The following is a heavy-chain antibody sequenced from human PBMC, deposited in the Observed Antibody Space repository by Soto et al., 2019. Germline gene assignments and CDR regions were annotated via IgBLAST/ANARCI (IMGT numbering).Heavy chain of an antibody. Sequence: QLQLQESGSGLVKPSQTLSLTCAVSGGSISSGGYSWSWIRQPPGKGLEWIGDIYHSGSTYYNPSLKSRVTISVDRSKKQFSLKLSSVTAADTAVYYCARAGGLGAVAADYWCQGTLVTVSS. J-gene: IGHJ4*02. CDR2: IYHSGST. CDR3: ARAGGLGAVAADY. V-gene: IGHV4-30-2*01. D-gene: IGHD6-19*01. CDR1: GGSISSGGYS.